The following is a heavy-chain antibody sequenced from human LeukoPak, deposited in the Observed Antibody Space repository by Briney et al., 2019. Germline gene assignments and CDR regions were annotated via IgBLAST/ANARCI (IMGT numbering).Heavy chain of an antibody. V-gene: IGHV1-18*04. Sequence: ASVKVSCKASGYTFTSYGISWVRQAPGQGREWMGWISAYNGNTNYAQKLQGRVTMTTDTSTSTAYMELRSLRSDDTAVYYCAREAGRVTMVRGVISPYYFDYWGQGTLVTVSS. CDR1: GYTFTSYG. J-gene: IGHJ4*02. CDR3: AREAGRVTMVRGVISPYYFDY. D-gene: IGHD3-10*01. CDR2: ISAYNGNT.